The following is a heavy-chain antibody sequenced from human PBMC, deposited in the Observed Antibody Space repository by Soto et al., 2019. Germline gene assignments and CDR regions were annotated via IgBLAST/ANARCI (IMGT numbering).Heavy chain of an antibody. CDR2: ISAYNGNT. D-gene: IGHD3-10*01. CDR3: GRAGITMVRGVTSHYSYYYGMEV. V-gene: IGHV1-18*01. CDR1: GYTCTSYG. J-gene: IGHJ6*02. Sequence: QGQLVQSGAEVKKPGASVKVSCKASGYTCTSYGISRVRQSPGQGPEWIGRISAYNGNTNYAQKLQGRVTMTTDPCTSTAYMELRSRRSDATAVYYCGRAGITMVRGVTSHYSYYYGMEVWGQGTTVTVSS.